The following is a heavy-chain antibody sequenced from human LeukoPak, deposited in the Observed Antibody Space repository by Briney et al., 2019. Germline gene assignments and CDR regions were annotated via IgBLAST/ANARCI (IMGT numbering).Heavy chain of an antibody. CDR3: ASDSQGGLQGEYYFDY. Sequence: ASVKVSCKASGGTFTSYAINWVRQAPGQGLEWMGGIIPIFGTANYAQKFQGRVTITTDESTSTAYMELSRLRSEDTAVYYCASDSQGGLQGEYYFDYWGQGTLVTVSS. CDR2: IIPIFGTA. CDR1: GGTFTSYA. J-gene: IGHJ4*02. D-gene: IGHD5-24*01. V-gene: IGHV1-69*05.